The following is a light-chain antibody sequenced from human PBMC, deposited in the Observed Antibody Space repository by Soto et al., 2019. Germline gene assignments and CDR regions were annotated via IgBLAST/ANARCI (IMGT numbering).Light chain of an antibody. CDR1: QGISNF. CDR2: AAS. Sequence: DIQMTQSPSSLSASVGDRVTITCRASQGISNFLAWYHQKPGKVPKLLISAASTLHSGVPSRFSGRGSGTDFTLTVTSLQPDAVATYYCQKYSSVITLGQGTRLEIK. CDR3: QKYSSVIT. J-gene: IGKJ5*01. V-gene: IGKV1-27*01.